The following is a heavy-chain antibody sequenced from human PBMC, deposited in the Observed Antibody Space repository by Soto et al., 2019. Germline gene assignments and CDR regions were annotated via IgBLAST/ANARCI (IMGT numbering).Heavy chain of an antibody. CDR3: AREFKFPRWELLRCFDY. Sequence: SETLYLTCTGPAGPISSYYWSWIRQPAGKGLEWIGRIYTSGSTNYNPSLKSRVTMSVDTSKNQFSLKLSSVTAADTAVYYCAREFKFPRWELLRCFDYWGQGTLVTVSS. J-gene: IGHJ4*02. CDR1: AGPISSYY. V-gene: IGHV4-4*07. CDR2: IYTSGST. D-gene: IGHD1-26*01.